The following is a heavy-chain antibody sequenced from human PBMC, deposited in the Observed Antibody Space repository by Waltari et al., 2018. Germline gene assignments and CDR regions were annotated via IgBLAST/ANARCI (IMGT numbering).Heavy chain of an antibody. Sequence: QVQLVESGGGVVQPGGSLSLSCAASGLPFRSHGMHCVRPAPDKGLEWVAFIRYDGSNKHYADSVKGRFTISRDNSKNTLYVQMNSLRAEDTAVYYCAIQVATIGDFDYWGQGTLVTVSS. CDR1: GLPFRSHG. D-gene: IGHD5-12*01. V-gene: IGHV3-30*02. CDR2: IRYDGSNK. J-gene: IGHJ4*02. CDR3: AIQVATIGDFDY.